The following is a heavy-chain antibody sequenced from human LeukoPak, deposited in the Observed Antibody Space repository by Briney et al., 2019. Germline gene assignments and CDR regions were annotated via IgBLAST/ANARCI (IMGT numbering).Heavy chain of an antibody. CDR1: GFTFSRYS. V-gene: IGHV3-21*01. Sequence: GGSLRLSCAASGFTFSRYSMNWVRQAPGKGLEWVSSISISSYIYYADSVKGRFTMSRDNAKNSLYLQMNSLRAEDTAVYYCAELGITMIGGVWGKGTTVTISS. CDR2: ISISSYI. D-gene: IGHD3-10*02. J-gene: IGHJ6*04. CDR3: AELGITMIGGV.